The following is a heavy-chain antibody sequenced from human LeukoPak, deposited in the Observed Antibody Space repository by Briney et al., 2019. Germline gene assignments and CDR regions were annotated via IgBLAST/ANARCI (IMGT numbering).Heavy chain of an antibody. CDR3: ARGDSSGILDY. CDR2: IYSGGST. V-gene: IGHV3-53*01. D-gene: IGHD6-19*01. J-gene: IGHJ4*02. CDR1: GFTVSSNY. Sequence: PGGSLRLSCAASGFTVSSNYMSWVRQAPGKGLEWVSVIYSGGSTYYADSVKGRFTISRDNSKNTLYLQMNSLRAEDTAVYYGARGDSSGILDYWGQGTLVTVSS.